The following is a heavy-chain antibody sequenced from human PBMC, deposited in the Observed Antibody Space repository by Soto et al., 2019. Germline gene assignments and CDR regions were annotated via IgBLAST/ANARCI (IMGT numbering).Heavy chain of an antibody. CDR1: GFTFSSYA. J-gene: IGHJ4*02. Sequence: GGSLRLSCAASGFTFSSYAMSWVRQAPGKGLEWVSAISGSGGSTYYADSVKGRFTISRDNSKNTLYLQMNSLRAEETAVYYCAKEAASLVSHPYYFDYWGQGTLVTVSS. D-gene: IGHD6-13*01. CDR2: ISGSGGST. V-gene: IGHV3-23*01. CDR3: AKEAASLVSHPYYFDY.